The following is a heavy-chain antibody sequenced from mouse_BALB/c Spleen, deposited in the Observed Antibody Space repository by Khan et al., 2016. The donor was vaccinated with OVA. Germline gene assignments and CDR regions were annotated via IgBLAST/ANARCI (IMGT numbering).Heavy chain of an antibody. D-gene: IGHD2-14*01. J-gene: IGHJ4*01. Sequence: EVKLEESGPGLVKPSQSLSLTCTVAGYSITSDYAWNWIRQFPGNKLEWMGYISYSGSNGYNPSLKSRISITRDTSKNQFFLPLNSVTTEDTATYDCASELVRYYAIDYWGQGTSVTVS. V-gene: IGHV3-2*02. CDR2: ISYSGSN. CDR3: ASELVRYYAIDY. CDR1: GYSITSDYA.